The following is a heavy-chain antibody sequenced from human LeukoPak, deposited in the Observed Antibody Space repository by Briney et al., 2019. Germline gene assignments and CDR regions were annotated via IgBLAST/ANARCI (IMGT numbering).Heavy chain of an antibody. J-gene: IGHJ4*02. CDR1: GFTFSSYA. D-gene: IGHD2-2*01. Sequence: GGSLRLSCAASGFTFSSYAMSWVRQAPGKGLEWVSALSSSGASTYYADSVKGRFTISRDNSKNTLYLQMNSLRAEDTATYYCAKDIVVVPAATALWDYWGQGTLVTVSS. CDR3: AKDIVVVPAATALWDY. CDR2: LSSSGAST. V-gene: IGHV3-23*01.